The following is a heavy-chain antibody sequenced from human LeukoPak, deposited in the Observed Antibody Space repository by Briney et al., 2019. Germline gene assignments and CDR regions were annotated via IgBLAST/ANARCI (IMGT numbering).Heavy chain of an antibody. D-gene: IGHD6-6*01. CDR3: ARGLYSSSSAFDY. CDR2: ISAYNGNT. J-gene: IGHJ4*02. V-gene: IGHV1-18*01. Sequence: GSVSVSCTASGYTFTSYGISWVRQAPGQGLEWMGWISAYNGNTNYAQKLQGRVTMTTDTTTSTAYMELRSLRSDATAVYYCARGLYSSSSAFDYWGQGTLVTVSS. CDR1: GYTFTSYG.